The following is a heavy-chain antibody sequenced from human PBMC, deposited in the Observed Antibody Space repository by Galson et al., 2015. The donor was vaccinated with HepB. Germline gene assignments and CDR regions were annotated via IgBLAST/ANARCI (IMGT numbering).Heavy chain of an antibody. CDR2: IIPIFGTA. Sequence: SVKVSCKASGGTFSSYAISWVRQAPGQGLEWMGGIIPIFGTANYAQKFQGRVTITADESTSTAYMELSSLRSEDTAVYYCARGEDSGYSYGYGRGELDYWGQGTLVTVSS. CDR3: ARGEDSGYSYGYGRGELDY. V-gene: IGHV1-69*13. J-gene: IGHJ4*02. CDR1: GGTFSSYA. D-gene: IGHD5-18*01.